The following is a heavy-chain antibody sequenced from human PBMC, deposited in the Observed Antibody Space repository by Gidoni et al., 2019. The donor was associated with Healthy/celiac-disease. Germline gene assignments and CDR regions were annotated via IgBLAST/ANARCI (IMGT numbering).Heavy chain of an antibody. Sequence: EVQLVESGGGLVQPGGSLRLSCSASGFTFSSYAMSWVRQAPGKGLEWVSAISGSGGSTYYADSVKGRFTISRDNSKNTLYLQMNSLRAEDTAVYYCAKGYYYDSSGYYYGIFDYWGQGTLVTVSS. CDR2: ISGSGGST. CDR1: GFTFSSYA. CDR3: AKGYYYDSSGYYYGIFDY. D-gene: IGHD3-22*01. J-gene: IGHJ4*02. V-gene: IGHV3-23*04.